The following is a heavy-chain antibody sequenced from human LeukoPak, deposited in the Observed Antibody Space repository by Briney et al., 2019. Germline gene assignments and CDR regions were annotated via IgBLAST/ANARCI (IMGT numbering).Heavy chain of an antibody. D-gene: IGHD6-13*01. J-gene: IGHJ5*02. CDR1: GGSFSGYY. V-gene: IGHV4-34*01. CDR2: INHSGST. Sequence: SETLSLTCAVDGGSFSGYYWSWIRQPPGKGLEWIGEINHSGSTNYNPSLKSRVTISVDTSKNQFSLKLSSVTAADTAVYYCARRFSSSWYFRGWFDPWGQGTLVTVSS. CDR3: ARRFSSSWYFRGWFDP.